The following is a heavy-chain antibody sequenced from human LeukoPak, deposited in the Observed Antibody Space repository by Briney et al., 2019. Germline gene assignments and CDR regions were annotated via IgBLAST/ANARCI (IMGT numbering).Heavy chain of an antibody. CDR1: GFTFSNYG. D-gene: IGHD6-19*01. CDR2: ISYDGTNK. J-gene: IGHJ4*02. Sequence: GSSLRLSCAASGFTFSNYGMHWVRQAPGKGLEWVAVISYDGTNKNCADSVKGRFTISRDNSKNTLYLQMNSLRAEDTAVYYCARVRGGRGWYEFYDYWGQGTLVTVSS. V-gene: IGHV3-30*03. CDR3: ARVRGGRGWYEFYDY.